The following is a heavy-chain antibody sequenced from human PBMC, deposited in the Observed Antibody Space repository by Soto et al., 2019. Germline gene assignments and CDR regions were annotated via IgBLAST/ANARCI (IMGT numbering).Heavy chain of an antibody. J-gene: IGHJ4*02. Sequence: GGSLRLSCAASGFTFSSYAMHWVRQAPGKGLEYVSAISSNGGSTFYANSVKGRFTISRDNSKNTLYLQMGSLRAEDMAIYYCARSYSSTWYPPDYWGQGTLVTVSS. CDR3: ARSYSSTWYPPDY. D-gene: IGHD6-13*01. CDR1: GFTFSSYA. CDR2: ISSNGGST. V-gene: IGHV3-64*01.